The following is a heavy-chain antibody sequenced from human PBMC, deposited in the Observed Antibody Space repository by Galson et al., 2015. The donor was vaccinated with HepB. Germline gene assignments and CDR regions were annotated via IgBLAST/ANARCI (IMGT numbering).Heavy chain of an antibody. D-gene: IGHD1-26*01. CDR3: RVWSYCDFDY. J-gene: IGHJ4*02. CDR2: ISYDGSNR. V-gene: IGHV3-30-3*01. Sequence: SLRLSCAASGFTFGSYAMHWVRQAPGKGLEWVAVISYDGSNRYYADSVKGRFTISRDTSKNTLYLQMNYLRAEDTAVYFCRVWSYCDFDYWGQGTLVTVSS. CDR1: GFTFGSYA.